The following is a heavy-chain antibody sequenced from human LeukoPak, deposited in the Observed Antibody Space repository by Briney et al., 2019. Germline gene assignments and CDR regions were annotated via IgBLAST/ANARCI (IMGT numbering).Heavy chain of an antibody. Sequence: PSQTLSLTCTVSGRSISSSSYYSGWIRQPPGKGLEWIGSIYYSGSTYYNPSLKSRVTISVDTSKNQFSLKLSSVTAADTAVYYCARHVDGYNSIDYWGQGTLVTVSS. D-gene: IGHD5-24*01. J-gene: IGHJ4*02. CDR2: IYYSGST. CDR3: ARHVDGYNSIDY. CDR1: GRSISSSSYY. V-gene: IGHV4-39*01.